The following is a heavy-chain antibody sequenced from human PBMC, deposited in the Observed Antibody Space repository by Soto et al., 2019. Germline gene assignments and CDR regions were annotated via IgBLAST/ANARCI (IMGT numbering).Heavy chain of an antibody. CDR1: GFTFSDYY. Sequence: GGSLRLACAASGFTFSDYYMSWIRQAPGKGLEWVSYISSSGSTIYYADSVKGRFTISRDNAKNSLYPQMNSLRAEDTAVYYCAREEIFGVESYYYHYYMAVWGKGTTVTVSS. J-gene: IGHJ6*03. V-gene: IGHV3-11*01. CDR3: AREEIFGVESYYYHYYMAV. CDR2: ISSSGSTI. D-gene: IGHD3-3*01.